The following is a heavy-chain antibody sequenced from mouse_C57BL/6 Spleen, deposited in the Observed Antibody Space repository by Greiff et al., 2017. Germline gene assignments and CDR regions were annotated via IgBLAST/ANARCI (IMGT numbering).Heavy chain of an antibody. V-gene: IGHV1-18*01. CDR1: GYTFTDYN. CDR3: ARSPLSFAY. CDR2: INPNNGGT. J-gene: IGHJ3*01. Sequence: EVKLMESGPELVKPGASVKIPCKASGYTFTDYNMDWVKQSHGKSLEWIGDINPNNGGTIYNQKFKGKATLTVDKSSSTAYMELRSLTSEDTAVYYCARSPLSFAYWGQGTLVTVSA. D-gene: IGHD1-1*01.